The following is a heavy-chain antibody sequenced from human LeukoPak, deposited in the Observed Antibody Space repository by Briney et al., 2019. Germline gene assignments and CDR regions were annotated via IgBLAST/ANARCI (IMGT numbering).Heavy chain of an antibody. CDR2: ISGSGGST. V-gene: IGHV3-23*01. D-gene: IGHD6-25*01. J-gene: IGHJ4*02. Sequence: GGSLRLSCAASGFTFSSYAMSWVRQAPGKGLEWVSAISGSGGSTYYADSVKGRFTISRDSSKNMVYLQMNSLRTEDTAVYYCARAIAAADRRLDYWGQGTLVTVSS. CDR1: GFTFSSYA. CDR3: ARAIAAADRRLDY.